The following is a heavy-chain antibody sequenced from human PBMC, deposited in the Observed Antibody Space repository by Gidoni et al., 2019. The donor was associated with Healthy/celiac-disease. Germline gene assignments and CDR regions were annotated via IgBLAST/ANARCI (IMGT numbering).Heavy chain of an antibody. V-gene: IGHV5-10-1*03. CDR3: ASRFGDAFDI. D-gene: IGHD3-10*01. J-gene: IGHJ3*02. CDR1: GYSFTSYW. CDR2: IDPCDSYT. Sequence: DVQLVQSGAEVKKHGESLRISCKGSGYSFTSYWNSWVRQMPGKGLGWMGRIDPCDSYTNDSPSFQGHVTISADKSISTAYLQWGSLKASDTAMYYCASRFGDAFDIWGQGTMVTVSS.